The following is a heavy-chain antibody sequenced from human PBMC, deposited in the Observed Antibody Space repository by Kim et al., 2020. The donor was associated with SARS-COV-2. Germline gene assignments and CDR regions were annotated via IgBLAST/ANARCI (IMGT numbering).Heavy chain of an antibody. V-gene: IGHV3-23*01. CDR1: GFIFRNYA. Sequence: GGSLRLSCAASGFIFRNYAMTWVRQAPGTGLEWVSLLSGSGGNPSSAASVTCRFTISRDHSTHPLALHLHRLSAAAPAVYSFSIAVRFTRAF. CDR3: SIAVRFTRAF. CDR2: LSGSGGNP. D-gene: IGHD2-21*01. J-gene: IGHJ3*01.